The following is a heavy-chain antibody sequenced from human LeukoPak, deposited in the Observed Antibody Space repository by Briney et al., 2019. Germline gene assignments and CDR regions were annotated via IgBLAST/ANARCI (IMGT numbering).Heavy chain of an antibody. Sequence: PSETLSLTCAVSGYSISSAYYWGWIRQPPGKGLEWIGTISHSGTTYFNPSLKSRVTIFLDTSKNQFSLMLTSVTAADTAVYYCARFGSTSGRGFDPWGRGTLVTVSS. D-gene: IGHD2-2*01. CDR3: ARFGSTSGRGFDP. CDR2: ISHSGTT. J-gene: IGHJ5*02. CDR1: GYSISSAYY. V-gene: IGHV4-38-2*01.